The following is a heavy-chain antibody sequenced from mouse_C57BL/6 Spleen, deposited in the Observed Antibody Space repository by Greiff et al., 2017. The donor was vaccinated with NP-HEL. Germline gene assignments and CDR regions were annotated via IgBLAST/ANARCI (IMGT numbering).Heavy chain of an antibody. D-gene: IGHD2-4*01. Sequence: EVQLQQSGPELVKPGASVKISCKASGYTFTDYYMNWVKQSHGKSLEWIGDINPNNGGTSYNQKFKGKATLTVDKSSRTAYMELRSLTSEDSAVYYCARGDYTNDYWGQGTTLTVSS. V-gene: IGHV1-26*01. CDR1: GYTFTDYY. CDR3: ARGDYTNDY. J-gene: IGHJ2*01. CDR2: INPNNGGT.